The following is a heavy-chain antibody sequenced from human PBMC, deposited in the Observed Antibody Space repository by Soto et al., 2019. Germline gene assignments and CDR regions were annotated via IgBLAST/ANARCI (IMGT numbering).Heavy chain of an antibody. D-gene: IGHD3-16*01. CDR3: SRASVLDGGGVGYYYGMDV. CDR2: IYYSGST. CDR1: GGSISSGGYY. Sequence: PSETLSLTCTVSGGSISSGGYYWSWIRQHPGKGLEWIGYIYYSGSTYYNPSLKSRVTISVDTSKNQFSLKLSSVTAADTAVYFCSRASVLDGGGVGYYYGMDVWGQGTTVTVSS. J-gene: IGHJ6*02. V-gene: IGHV4-31*03.